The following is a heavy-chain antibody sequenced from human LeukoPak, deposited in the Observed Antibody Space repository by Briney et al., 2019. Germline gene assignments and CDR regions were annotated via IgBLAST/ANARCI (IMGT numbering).Heavy chain of an antibody. Sequence: SQTLSLTCAISGDSVSSNSAAWNWIRQSPSRGLEWLGRTYYRSKWYNEYAVSVKSRITINPDTSKNQFSLRLNSVTPEDTALYYCARAQAYSGRIFDYWGQGTLVTVSS. V-gene: IGHV6-1*01. CDR2: TYYRSKWYN. CDR1: GDSVSSNSAA. D-gene: IGHD1-26*01. J-gene: IGHJ4*02. CDR3: ARAQAYSGRIFDY.